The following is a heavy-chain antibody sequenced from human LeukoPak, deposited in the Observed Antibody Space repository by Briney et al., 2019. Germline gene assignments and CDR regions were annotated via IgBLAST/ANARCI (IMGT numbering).Heavy chain of an antibody. CDR1: GFTFNSYS. Sequence: GRSLRLSCAASGFTFNSYSMHWVRQAPGKGLEWVTAISDDETYKFYADSVKGRFTISRDNSKNTLYLQMNSLRAEDTAVYYCAKGPLVQFDYWGQGTLVTVSS. V-gene: IGHV3-30-3*01. CDR3: AKGPLVQFDY. CDR2: ISDDETYK. D-gene: IGHD3-10*01. J-gene: IGHJ4*02.